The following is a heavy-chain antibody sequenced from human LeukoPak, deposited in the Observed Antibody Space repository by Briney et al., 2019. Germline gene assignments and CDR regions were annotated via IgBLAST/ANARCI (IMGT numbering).Heavy chain of an antibody. CDR3: ARDKFRGYFDY. D-gene: IGHD3-10*01. V-gene: IGHV3-66*01. CDR2: IYSGGTT. J-gene: IGHJ4*02. CDR1: EFTVSTNY. Sequence: GGSLRLSCAASEFTVSTNYMNWVRQAPGKGLEWVSAIYSGGTTYYADSVKGRFTISRDTPKNTLYLQMNSLRAEDTAVYYCARDKFRGYFDYWGQGTLVTVSS.